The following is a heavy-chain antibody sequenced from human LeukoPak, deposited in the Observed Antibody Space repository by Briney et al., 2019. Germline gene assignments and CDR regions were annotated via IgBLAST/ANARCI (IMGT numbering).Heavy chain of an antibody. D-gene: IGHD2-21*01. J-gene: IGHJ4*02. CDR1: GFTFSTYS. CDR2: ISSGSSYI. Sequence: GGSLRLSCAASGFTFSTYSMNWVRQAPGKGLEWVSSISSGSSYIYYADSAKGRFTISRDNAKNSLYLQMNSLRAGDTAVYYCARGSLGSSTSSDCCPLDYWGQGALVTVSS. CDR3: ARGSLGSSTSSDCCPLDY. V-gene: IGHV3-21*01.